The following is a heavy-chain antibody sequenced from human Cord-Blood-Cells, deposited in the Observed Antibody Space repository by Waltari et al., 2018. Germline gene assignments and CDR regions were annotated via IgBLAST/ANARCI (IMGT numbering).Heavy chain of an antibody. CDR1: GWSFSGYY. V-gene: IGHV4-34*01. CDR3: ARGFCSGGSCYKHNWFDP. J-gene: IGHJ5*02. D-gene: IGHD2-15*01. CDR2: INHSGST. Sequence: QVQLQQWGAGLLKPSETLSLTCAVYGWSFSGYYWSWIRQPPGKGLEWIGEINHSGSTNYNPSLKSRVTISVDTSKNPFSLKLSSVTAADTAVYYCARGFCSGGSCYKHNWFDPWGQGTLVTVSS.